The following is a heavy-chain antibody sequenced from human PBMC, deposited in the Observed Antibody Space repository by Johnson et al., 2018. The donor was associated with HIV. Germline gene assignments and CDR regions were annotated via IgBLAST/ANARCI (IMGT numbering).Heavy chain of an antibody. Sequence: QVQLMESGGGVVQPGGSLRLSCAASRFTFSSYGMHWVRQAPGKGLEWVAFIRYDGSNKYYADSVKGRFTISRDNTKNTLYLQMNSLRAEGTAVYYGAKDRDRDDAFDIWGQGTMVTVSS. V-gene: IGHV3-30*02. CDR3: AKDRDRDDAFDI. CDR1: RFTFSSYG. J-gene: IGHJ3*02. CDR2: IRYDGSNK.